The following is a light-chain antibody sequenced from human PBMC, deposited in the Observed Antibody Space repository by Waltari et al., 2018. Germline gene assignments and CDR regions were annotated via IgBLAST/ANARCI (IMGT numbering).Light chain of an antibody. J-gene: IGKJ4*01. CDR3: QQRSNWPPNT. V-gene: IGKV3-11*01. Sequence: EIVLTQSPATLSLSPGERATLSCRASQSVSSYLAWYQQKPGQAPRLLIYAASNRATGIPARFSGSGSGTDFTLTISSLEPEDFAVYYCQQRSNWPPNTFGGGTKVEIK. CDR1: QSVSSY. CDR2: AAS.